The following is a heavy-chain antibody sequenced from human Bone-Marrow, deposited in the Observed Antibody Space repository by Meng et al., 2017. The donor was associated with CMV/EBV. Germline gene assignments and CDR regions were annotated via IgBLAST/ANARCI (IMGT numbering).Heavy chain of an antibody. D-gene: IGHD3-3*01. CDR1: GFTFSSYA. CDR3: ARDVPFLGDSREGFFDY. CDR2: ISYDGSNK. V-gene: IGHV3-30*04. Sequence: GESLKISCAASGFTFSSYAMHWVRQAPGKGLEWVAVISYDGSNKYYADSVKGRFTISSDNSKNTLYLQMNSLRAEDTAVYYCARDVPFLGDSREGFFDYWGQGTLVTVSS. J-gene: IGHJ4*02.